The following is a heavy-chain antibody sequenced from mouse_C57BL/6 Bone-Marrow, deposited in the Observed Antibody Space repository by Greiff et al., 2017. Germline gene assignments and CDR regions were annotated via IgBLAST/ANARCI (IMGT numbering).Heavy chain of an antibody. CDR3: ARGYYGSSYAMDY. J-gene: IGHJ4*01. D-gene: IGHD1-1*01. CDR2: ISSGSSTI. CDR1: GFTFSDYG. V-gene: IGHV5-17*01. Sequence: EVKLMESGGGLVKPGGSLKLSCAASGFTFSDYGMHWVRQAPEKGLEWVAYISSGSSTIYYADTVKGRFTISRDNAKNTLFLQMTSLRSEDTARYYCARGYYGSSYAMDYWGQGTSVTVSS.